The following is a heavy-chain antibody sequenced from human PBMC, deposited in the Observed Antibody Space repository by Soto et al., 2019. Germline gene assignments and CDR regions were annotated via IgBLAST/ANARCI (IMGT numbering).Heavy chain of an antibody. CDR1: VCTCYYFS. CDR3: VRGQGDSVYFGFDV. CDR2: INTDGTSA. V-gene: IGHV3-74*01. D-gene: IGHD2-21*02. J-gene: IGHJ3*01. Sequence: PWLSXRLSGASSVCTCYYFSMHVLRHAPGEGLQWISRINTDGTSADYAASVNGRFNAPRENAKDIVFLQMNSLRVDDTPVYYCVRGQGDSVYFGFDVWGQGTMV.